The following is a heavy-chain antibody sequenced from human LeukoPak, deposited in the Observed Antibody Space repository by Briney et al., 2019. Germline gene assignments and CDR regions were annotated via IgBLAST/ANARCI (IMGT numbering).Heavy chain of an antibody. CDR2: IGTAGDT. J-gene: IGHJ3*02. CDR3: ARGRGWGTFDI. CDR1: GFTFRSYD. D-gene: IGHD3-10*01. V-gene: IGHV3-13*04. Sequence: GGSLRLSCAASGFTFRSYDMHWVRQGTGKGLEWVSAIGTAGDTYYPGSVKGRFTTSRENAKNSLYLQMNSLRVGDTAVYYCARGRGWGTFDIWGQGTMATVSS.